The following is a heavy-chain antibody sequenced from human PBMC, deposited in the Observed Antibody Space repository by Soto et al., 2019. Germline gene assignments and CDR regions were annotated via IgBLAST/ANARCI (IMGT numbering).Heavy chain of an antibody. V-gene: IGHV3-64*01. D-gene: IGHD2-2*01. J-gene: IGHJ4*02. CDR1: GFTFSSYA. CDR3: AREGYCSSTSCYSFDY. CDR2: ISSNGGST. Sequence: EVHLVESGGGLVQPGGSLRLSCAASGFTFSSYAMHWVRQAPGKGLEYVSAISSNGGSTYYANSVKGRFTISRDNSKNTLYLQMGSLRAEDMAVYYCAREGYCSSTSCYSFDYWGQGTLVTVSS.